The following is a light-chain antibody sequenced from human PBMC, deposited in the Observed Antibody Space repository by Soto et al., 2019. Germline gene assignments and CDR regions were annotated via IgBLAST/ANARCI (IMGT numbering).Light chain of an antibody. CDR3: QSYDSSLSGYVV. Sequence: QSVLTQPPSVSGAPGQRVTISCTGSSSNIGAGYDVHWYQQLPGTAPKLLIYGNSNRPSGVPDRFSGSKSGTAASMAITGLQAEDAADYYCQSYDSSLSGYVVFGGGTKRTVL. CDR1: SSNIGAGYD. J-gene: IGLJ2*01. V-gene: IGLV1-40*01. CDR2: GNS.